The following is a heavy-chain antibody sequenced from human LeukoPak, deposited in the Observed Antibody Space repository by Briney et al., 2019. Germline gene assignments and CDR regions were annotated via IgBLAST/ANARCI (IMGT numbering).Heavy chain of an antibody. Sequence: GGSLRLSCAASGFPFSSYSMHWVRQAPGNGLEWVAVISNDGSHKCYADSVKGRFIISRDNSKNTLSLQMNTLRPDDTAVFYCARDPNRLADYGGDYFDHWGQGTLVTVSS. CDR3: ARDPNRLADYGGDYFDH. CDR2: ISNDGSHK. CDR1: GFPFSSYS. D-gene: IGHD4-23*01. J-gene: IGHJ4*02. V-gene: IGHV3-30*04.